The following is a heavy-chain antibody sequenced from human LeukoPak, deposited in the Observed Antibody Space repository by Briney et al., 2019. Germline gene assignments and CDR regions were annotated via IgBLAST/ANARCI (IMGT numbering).Heavy chain of an antibody. CDR3: ARGKIGDIVVVPAAIFSGWFDP. J-gene: IGHJ5*02. V-gene: IGHV5-51*01. CDR2: IYPGDSDT. CDR1: GYSFTSYW. Sequence: PGESLKISCKGSGYSFTSYWIGWVRQMPGKGLEWMGIIYPGDSDTRYSPSFQGQVTISADKSISTAYLQWSSLKASDTAMYYCARGKIGDIVVVPAAIFSGWFDPWGQGTLVTVSS. D-gene: IGHD2-2*01.